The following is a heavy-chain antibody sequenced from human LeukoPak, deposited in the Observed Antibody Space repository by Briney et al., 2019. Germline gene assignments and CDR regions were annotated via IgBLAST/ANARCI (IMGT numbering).Heavy chain of an antibody. J-gene: IGHJ4*02. CDR2: IGTAADT. CDR1: GVTFSNYD. Sequence: GGSLRLSCAASGVTFSNYDIHWVRQLTGKGLEWVSSIGTAADTYYPDSVKGRFTVSRENAKNSVYLQMNSLRVGDTAMYYCVRGHQSDGSGYPDYWGPGTLVTVSS. V-gene: IGHV3-13*01. CDR3: VRGHQSDGSGYPDY. D-gene: IGHD3-22*01.